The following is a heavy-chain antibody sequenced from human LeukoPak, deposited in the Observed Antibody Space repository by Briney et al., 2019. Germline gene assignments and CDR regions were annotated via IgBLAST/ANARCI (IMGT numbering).Heavy chain of an antibody. V-gene: IGHV1-2*02. CDR2: INPNSGGT. CDR1: GYTFTGYY. CDR3: ARAVSGIYCSSTSCYDWFDP. Sequence: ASVKVSCKASGYTFTGYYMHWVRQAPGQGLEWMGWINPNSGGTNYAQKFKGRVTMTRDTSISTAYMELSRLRSDDTAVYYCARAVSGIYCSSTSCYDWFDPWGQGTLVTVSS. J-gene: IGHJ5*02. D-gene: IGHD2-2*01.